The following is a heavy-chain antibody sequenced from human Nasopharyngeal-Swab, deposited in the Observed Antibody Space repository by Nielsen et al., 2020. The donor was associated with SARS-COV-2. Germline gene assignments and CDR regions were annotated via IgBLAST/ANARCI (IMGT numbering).Heavy chain of an antibody. CDR3: ARETPGNQFYGMDV. CDR2: ISYDGSNK. D-gene: IGHD1-26*01. Sequence: GGSLRLSCAASGFTFSSYAMHWVRQAPGKGLAWGSVISYDGSNKYYADSVKGRFTTSRDNSKNTLYLQMNSLRAEDTAVYYCARETPGNQFYGMDVWGQGTTVTVSS. J-gene: IGHJ6*02. V-gene: IGHV3-30-3*01. CDR1: GFTFSSYA.